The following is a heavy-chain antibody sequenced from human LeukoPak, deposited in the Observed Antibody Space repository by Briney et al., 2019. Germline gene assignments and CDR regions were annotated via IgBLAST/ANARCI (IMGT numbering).Heavy chain of an antibody. CDR3: AKDVPLATTGYLYFDN. CDR2: TTPSGSSA. D-gene: IGHD3-9*01. J-gene: IGHJ4*02. Sequence: SGGSLRLSCAASGFTFSTYAMSWVRQAPGKGLEWVSGTTPSGSSAYHADSAKGRFSISRDNSKNTLYLQMNSLRAEDTAVYYCAKDVPLATTGYLYFDNWGQGTLVTVSS. V-gene: IGHV3-23*01. CDR1: GFTFSTYA.